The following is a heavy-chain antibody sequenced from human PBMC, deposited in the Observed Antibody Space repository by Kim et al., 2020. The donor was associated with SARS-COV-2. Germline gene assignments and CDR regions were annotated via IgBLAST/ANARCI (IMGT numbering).Heavy chain of an antibody. J-gene: IGHJ6*02. D-gene: IGHD6-13*01. CDR3: ARDSYSRAAAGTIYYYGMDV. V-gene: IGHV1-18*04. Sequence: ASVKVSCKASGYTFTSYGISWVRQAPGQGLEWMGWISAYNGNTNYAQKLQGRVTMITDTSTSTAYMELRSLRSDDTAVYYCARDSYSRAAAGTIYYYGMDVWGQGTTVTVSS. CDR1: GYTFTSYG. CDR2: ISAYNGNT.